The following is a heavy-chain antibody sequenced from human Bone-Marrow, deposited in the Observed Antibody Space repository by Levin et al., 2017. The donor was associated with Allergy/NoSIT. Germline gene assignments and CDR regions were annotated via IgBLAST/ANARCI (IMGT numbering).Heavy chain of an antibody. CDR2: IRTKTYGGTT. D-gene: IGHD3-10*01. CDR1: GFTLGDDI. CDR3: TRCYYSGTFLPDY. Sequence: PGGSLRLSCTASGFTLGDDIVSWFRQAPGKGLEWVGFIRTKTYGGTTEYAASVKGRFTISRDDSKSIANLQMNSLKTEDTAVYYCTRCYYSGTFLPDYWGQGTLVTVSS. J-gene: IGHJ4*02. V-gene: IGHV3-49*03.